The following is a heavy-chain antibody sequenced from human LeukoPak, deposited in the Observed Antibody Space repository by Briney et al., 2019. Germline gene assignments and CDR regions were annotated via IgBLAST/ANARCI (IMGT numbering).Heavy chain of an antibody. J-gene: IGHJ4*02. CDR2: ISYDGSNK. CDR3: ARGSRRDGYNRGLDY. Sequence: GGSLRLSCAASGFTFSSYAMHWVRQAPGKGLERVAVISYDGSNKYYADSVKDRLTISRDNSKNTLYLQMNSLRAEDTAVYYCARGSRRDGYNRGLDYWGQGTLVTVSS. D-gene: IGHD5-24*01. V-gene: IGHV3-30-3*01. CDR1: GFTFSSYA.